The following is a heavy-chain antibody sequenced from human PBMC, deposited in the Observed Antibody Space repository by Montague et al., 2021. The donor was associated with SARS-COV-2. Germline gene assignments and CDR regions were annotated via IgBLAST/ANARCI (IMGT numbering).Heavy chain of an antibody. Sequence: SLRLSCAASGFTVSSNYMSWVRQAPGKGLEWVSVIYGGGSTYYADSVKGRFTISRDNSKNTLYLQMNSLRAEDTAVYYCARDIQLHYYYYGMDVWGQGATVTVSS. V-gene: IGHV3-66*02. CDR1: GFTVSSNY. D-gene: IGHD5-18*01. CDR2: IYGGGST. CDR3: ARDIQLHYYYYGMDV. J-gene: IGHJ6*02.